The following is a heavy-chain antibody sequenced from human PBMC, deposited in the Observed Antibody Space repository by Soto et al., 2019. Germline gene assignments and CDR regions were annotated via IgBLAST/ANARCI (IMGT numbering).Heavy chain of an antibody. J-gene: IGHJ4*02. V-gene: IGHV3-23*01. D-gene: IGHD3-10*01. CDR3: AKDVPYYYGSGSRTFDY. CDR2: ISGSGGST. CDR1: GFTFSSYA. Sequence: GSLRLSCAASGFTFSSYAMSWVRQAPGKGLEWVSAISGSGGSTYYADSVKGRFTISRDNSKNTLYLQMNSLRAEDTAVYYCAKDVPYYYGSGSRTFDYWGQGTLVTVSS.